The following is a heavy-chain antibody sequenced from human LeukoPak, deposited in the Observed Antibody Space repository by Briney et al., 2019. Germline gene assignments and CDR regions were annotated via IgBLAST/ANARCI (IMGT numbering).Heavy chain of an antibody. V-gene: IGHV4-31*01. D-gene: IGHD1-7*01. CDR2: IYYRGST. J-gene: IGHJ4*02. Sequence: PPETLSLTCTVSGGSLSSGGYYWSWIRQHPGKGLEWIGYIYYRGSTYYNPSLKSLVTISVDTSKNQFSLKLSSVTAADTAVYYCARVASVTGTPTLDYWGQGTLVTVS. CDR3: ARVASVTGTPTLDY. CDR1: GGSLSSGGYY.